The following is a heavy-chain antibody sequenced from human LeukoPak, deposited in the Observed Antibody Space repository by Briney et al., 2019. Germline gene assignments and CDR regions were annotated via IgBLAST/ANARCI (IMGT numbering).Heavy chain of an antibody. CDR2: IDWDDDK. V-gene: IGHV2-70*20. D-gene: IGHD3-22*01. Sequence: SGPALVKPTQTLTLTCTFSGFSLSTSGMCVSWVRQPPGKALEWLALIDWDDDKYYSTSLKTRLAISKDTSKNQVVLTMTNMDPVDTATYYCARILNHYDSSGYYDYWGQGTLVTVSS. J-gene: IGHJ4*02. CDR1: GFSLSTSGMC. CDR3: ARILNHYDSSGYYDY.